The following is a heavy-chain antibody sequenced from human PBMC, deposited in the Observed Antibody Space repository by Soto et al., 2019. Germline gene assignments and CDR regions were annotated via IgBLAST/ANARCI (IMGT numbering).Heavy chain of an antibody. V-gene: IGHV4-34*01. Sequence: QVQLQQWGAGLLGPSETLSLTCAVYGGSFDAYKWSWIRQSPGKGLEWIGDINHGGSTDYNPSLKSRVTISIDTSKNQYSLKLNSVTAADSAVYYCARRYLEGIAAAHRVWGQGTPVTVSS. D-gene: IGHD6-13*01. CDR3: ARRYLEGIAAAHRV. CDR2: INHGGST. CDR1: GGSFDAYK. J-gene: IGHJ4*02.